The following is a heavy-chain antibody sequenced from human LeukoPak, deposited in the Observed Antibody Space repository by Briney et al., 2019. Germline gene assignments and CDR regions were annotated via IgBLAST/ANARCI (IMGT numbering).Heavy chain of an antibody. CDR1: GFTFSSYA. V-gene: IGHV3-23*01. D-gene: IGHD6-13*01. J-gene: IGHJ4*02. CDR2: ISGSGGST. Sequence: PGGSLRLSCAASGFTFSSYAMSWVRQAPGKGLEWVSAISGSGGSTYYADSVKGRFTISRDNSKNTLYLQMNSLRAEDTAVYYCAKDNGVWQQLVRAGGYFDYWGQGTLVTVSS. CDR3: AKDNGVWQQLVRAGGYFDY.